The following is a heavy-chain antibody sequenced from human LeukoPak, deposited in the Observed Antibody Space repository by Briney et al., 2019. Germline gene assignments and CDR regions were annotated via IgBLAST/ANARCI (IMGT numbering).Heavy chain of an antibody. D-gene: IGHD1-26*01. CDR2: INPNSGGT. J-gene: IGHJ4*02. Sequence: ASVKVFCKASGYTFTGYYMHWVRQAPGQGLEWMGWINPNSGGTNYAQKFQGRVTMTRDTSISTAYMELSRLRSDDTAVYYCVLGIVGATAYWGQGTLVTVSS. CDR1: GYTFTGYY. V-gene: IGHV1-2*02. CDR3: VLGIVGATAY.